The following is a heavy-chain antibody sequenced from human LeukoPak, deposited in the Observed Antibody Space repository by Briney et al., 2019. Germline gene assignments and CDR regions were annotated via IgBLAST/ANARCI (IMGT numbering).Heavy chain of an antibody. D-gene: IGHD3-9*01. CDR3: ARSPDILTGEKFDY. J-gene: IGHJ4*02. V-gene: IGHV1-2*02. CDR2: INPNSGGT. Sequence: GASVKVSCQASGYTFTGYYMHWVRQAPGQGLEWMGWINPNSGGTNYAQKFQGRVTMTRDTSISTAYMQLSRLRFDDTAVYYCARSPDILTGEKFDYWGQGTLVTVSS. CDR1: GYTFTGYY.